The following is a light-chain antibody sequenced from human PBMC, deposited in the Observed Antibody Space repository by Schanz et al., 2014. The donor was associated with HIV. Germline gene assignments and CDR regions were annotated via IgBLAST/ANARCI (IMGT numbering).Light chain of an antibody. Sequence: EIVLTQSPGTLSLSPGERATLSCRASQSVSSSYLAWYQQKPGQAPRLLIYGASTGTTGLPARFRGSGSGTEFTLTITSLQSEDFAVYFCQQYNDWPPITFGQGTRLEIK. V-gene: IGKV3-15*01. CDR2: GAS. CDR3: QQYNDWPPIT. CDR1: QSVSSSY. J-gene: IGKJ5*01.